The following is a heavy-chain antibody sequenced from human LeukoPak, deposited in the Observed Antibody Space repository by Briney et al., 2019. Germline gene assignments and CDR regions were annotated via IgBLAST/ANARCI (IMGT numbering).Heavy chain of an antibody. V-gene: IGHV3-21*01. CDR1: GFTFSSYS. J-gene: IGHJ3*02. CDR2: ISSSSSYI. Sequence: GGSLRLSCAASGFTFSSYSMNWVRQAPGEGLEWVSSISSSSSYIYYADSVKGRFTISRDNAKNSLYLQMNSLRAEDTAVYYCARDQYYYDSSGYYYEHDAFDIWGQGTMVTVSS. CDR3: ARDQYYYDSSGYYYEHDAFDI. D-gene: IGHD3-22*01.